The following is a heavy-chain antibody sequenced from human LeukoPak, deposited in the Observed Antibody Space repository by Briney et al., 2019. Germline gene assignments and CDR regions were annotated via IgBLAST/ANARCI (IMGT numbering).Heavy chain of an antibody. D-gene: IGHD3-22*01. CDR3: VGYYYDSSGYYNNDY. V-gene: IGHV3-23*01. Sequence: GGSLRLSCAASGFTFSSYAMSWVRQAPGKGLEWVSAISGSGGSTYYADSVKGRFTISRDNSKNTLYLQMNSLRAEDTAVYYCVGYYYDSSGYYNNDYWGQGTLVTVSS. CDR1: GFTFSSYA. CDR2: ISGSGGST. J-gene: IGHJ4*02.